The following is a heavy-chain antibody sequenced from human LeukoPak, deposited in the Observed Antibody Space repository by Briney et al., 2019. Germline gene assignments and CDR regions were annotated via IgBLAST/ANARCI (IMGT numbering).Heavy chain of an antibody. Sequence: GGSLRLSCAASGFTFDDYAMHWVRQAPGKGLEWVSGISWNSGSIGYADSVKGRFTISRDNAKNSLYLQMNSLRAEDTALYYCAKDISEQLGQIDYWGQGTLVTVSS. CDR3: AKDISEQLGQIDY. D-gene: IGHD6-13*01. J-gene: IGHJ4*02. CDR1: GFTFDDYA. V-gene: IGHV3-9*01. CDR2: ISWNSGSI.